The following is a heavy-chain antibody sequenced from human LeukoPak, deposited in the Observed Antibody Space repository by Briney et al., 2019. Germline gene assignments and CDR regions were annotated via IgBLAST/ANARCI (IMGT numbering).Heavy chain of an antibody. V-gene: IGHV4-59*12. CDR1: GGSISSFY. J-gene: IGHJ4*02. Sequence: SETLSLTCTVSGGSISSFYWNWIRQPPGKGLEWLGYIYYSGSSNYNPSLKSRITISVDTSKNQFSLNLTSVTAADTAVYYCAASGWTPGLDYWGQGTPVTVSS. CDR2: IYYSGSS. D-gene: IGHD6-19*01. CDR3: AASGWTPGLDY.